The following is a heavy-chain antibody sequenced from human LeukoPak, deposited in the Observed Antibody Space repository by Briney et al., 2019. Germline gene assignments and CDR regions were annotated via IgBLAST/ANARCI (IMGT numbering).Heavy chain of an antibody. CDR1: GFIVSGSY. Sequence: GGSLRLSCAASGFIVSGSYMSWVRQTPGKGLEWVSLIYSGNSTYYADSVKGRFTISRDSSKNTLYLQMHSLRAEDTAVYFCARASRWLAFDTWGQGTLVTVSS. J-gene: IGHJ4*02. CDR2: IYSGNST. D-gene: IGHD6-19*01. V-gene: IGHV3-53*01. CDR3: ARASRWLAFDT.